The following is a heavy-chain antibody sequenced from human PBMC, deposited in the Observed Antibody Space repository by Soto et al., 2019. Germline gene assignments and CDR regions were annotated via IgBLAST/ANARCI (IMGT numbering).Heavy chain of an antibody. CDR3: ARLGSSWYLYYYYGMDV. D-gene: IGHD6-13*01. CDR1: GYSCTNYW. Sequence: GESLKISCKGSGYSCTNYWIGWVRQKPGKGLEWMGTIFPGDSDTRYSPSFQGQVTISADKSISTAYLQWSSLRASDTAMYYCARLGSSWYLYYYYGMDVWGQGTTVTVSS. J-gene: IGHJ6*02. V-gene: IGHV5-51*01. CDR2: IFPGDSDT.